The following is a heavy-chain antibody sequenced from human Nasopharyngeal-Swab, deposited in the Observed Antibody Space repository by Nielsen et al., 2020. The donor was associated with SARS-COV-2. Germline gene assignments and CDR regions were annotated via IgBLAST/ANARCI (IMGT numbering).Heavy chain of an antibody. CDR1: GLLLTTRGMC. D-gene: IGHD4-23*01. V-gene: IGHV2-70*17. CDR3: ARLSRIKDGGRVNYYYMDV. Sequence: SGPTLVKPTQTFTLTCTFPGLLLTTRGMCVTWIRQTPGKALEWHARIDWNDDEFYTKYLRTRLSISKDTSKTQVVLTMINIDPVHTATYYCARLSRIKDGGRVNYYYMDVWGQGTAVTVSS. CDR2: IDWNDDE. J-gene: IGHJ6*03.